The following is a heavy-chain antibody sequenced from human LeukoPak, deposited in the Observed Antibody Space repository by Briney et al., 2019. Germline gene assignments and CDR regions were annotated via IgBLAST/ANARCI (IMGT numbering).Heavy chain of an antibody. CDR3: ARVDGFGEAPLDAFDM. CDR1: GGSTSGFF. J-gene: IGHJ3*02. D-gene: IGHD3-10*01. CDR2: INHSGST. V-gene: IGHV4-34*01. Sequence: SETLSLTCDVSGGSTSGFFWSWIRQPPGKGREWIGEINHSGSTKSIPSLKSRVTVSVDTSKNQITLKLTSVTAADTAVSYCARVDGFGEAPLDAFDMWGQGTMVTVSS.